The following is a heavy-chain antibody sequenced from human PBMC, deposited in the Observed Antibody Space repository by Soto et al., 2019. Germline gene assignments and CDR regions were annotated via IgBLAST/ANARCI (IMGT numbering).Heavy chain of an antibody. Sequence: PSETLSLTCTVSGGSISSYYWSWIRQPPGKGLEWIGYIYHSGSTNYNPSLKSRVTMSVDTSKNQFSLKLSSVTAADTAVYYCAREGPAVAGNRYFQHWGQGALVTVSS. V-gene: IGHV4-59*12. J-gene: IGHJ1*01. D-gene: IGHD6-19*01. CDR3: AREGPAVAGNRYFQH. CDR1: GGSISSYY. CDR2: IYHSGST.